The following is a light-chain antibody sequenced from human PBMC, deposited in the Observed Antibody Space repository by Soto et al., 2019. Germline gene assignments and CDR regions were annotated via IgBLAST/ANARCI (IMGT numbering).Light chain of an antibody. J-gene: IGKJ1*01. Sequence: DVQMTQSPSSLCASVGDRVSITCRASQSINNLLAWYQQKPGKSPKFLIYDVSTLESGVPSRFSGSGSGTEFTLTISSLQPEDFATYYCQQYDSYPLTFGQGNKVDIK. CDR2: DVS. CDR1: QSINNL. V-gene: IGKV1-5*01. CDR3: QQYDSYPLT.